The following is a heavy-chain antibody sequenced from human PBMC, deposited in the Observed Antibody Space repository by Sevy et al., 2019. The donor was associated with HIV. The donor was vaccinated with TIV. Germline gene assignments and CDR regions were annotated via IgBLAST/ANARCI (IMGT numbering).Heavy chain of an antibody. J-gene: IGHJ4*02. CDR3: AGEALNAEFSFYFDY. CDR2: ISNSGRNI. D-gene: IGHD1-1*01. CDR1: GFVFSDYY. V-gene: IGHV3-11*04. Sequence: GGSLRLSCAASGFVFSDYYMTWIRQPPGKGLECISYISNSGRNIYYADSVKGRFTISRDNAKNSLYLQMNSLRAEDAALYYCAGEALNAEFSFYFDYWGQGTLVTVSS.